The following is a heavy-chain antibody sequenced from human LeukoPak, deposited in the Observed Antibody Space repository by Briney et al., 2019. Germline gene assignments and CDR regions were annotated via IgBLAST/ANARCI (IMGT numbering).Heavy chain of an antibody. Sequence: SETLSLTCTVSGGSISSGDYYWSWIRQHPGKGLQWIGYIYYSGSTYYNPSLESRVTISVDTSKNQFSLKLSSVTAADTAVYYCARGQVIVRRGFDYWGQGTLVTVSS. CDR2: IYYSGST. V-gene: IGHV4-31*03. CDR3: ARGQVIVRRGFDY. CDR1: GGSISSGDYY. J-gene: IGHJ4*02. D-gene: IGHD3-16*02.